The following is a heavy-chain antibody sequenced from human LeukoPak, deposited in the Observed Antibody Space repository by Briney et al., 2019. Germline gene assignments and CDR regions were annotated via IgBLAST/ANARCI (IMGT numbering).Heavy chain of an antibody. J-gene: IGHJ4*02. Sequence: PGGSLRLSCAASGFTFSSYAMHWVRQAPGKGLEWVAVISYDGSNKYYADSVKGRFTISRDNSKNTLYLQMNSLRAEDTAAYYCARDEGYYDSSGYYYYWGQGTLVTVSS. V-gene: IGHV3-30-3*01. CDR3: ARDEGYYDSSGYYYY. D-gene: IGHD3-22*01. CDR2: ISYDGSNK. CDR1: GFTFSSYA.